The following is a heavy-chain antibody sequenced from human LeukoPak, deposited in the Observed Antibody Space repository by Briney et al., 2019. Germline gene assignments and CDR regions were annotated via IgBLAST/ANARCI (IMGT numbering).Heavy chain of an antibody. CDR1: EFIVSSNY. V-gene: IGHV3-66*01. J-gene: IGHJ3*02. CDR2: IYSDGYT. Sequence: GGSLRLSCAASEFIVSSNYMSWVRQAPGKGLEWVSVIYSDGYTYYADSVKGRFTISRDDPKNMVYLQASSLRAEDTAVYYCARDKPPGEMSTGRGAFDIWGQGTMVTVS. D-gene: IGHD5-24*01. CDR3: ARDKPPGEMSTGRGAFDI.